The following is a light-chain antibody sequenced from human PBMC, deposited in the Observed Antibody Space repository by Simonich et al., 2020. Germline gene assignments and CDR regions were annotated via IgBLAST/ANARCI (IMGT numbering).Light chain of an antibody. J-gene: IGKJ2*01. V-gene: IGKV1-39*01. CDR3: QQSYSTPYT. CDR1: QSISSY. Sequence: DIQMTQSPSSLSASVGDRVTITCRASQSISSYLNWNQQKPGKAPKLLIYAASSLQSGGPSRFRGSGSGTDFTLTISSLQPEDFATYYCQQSYSTPYTFGQGTKLEIK. CDR2: AAS.